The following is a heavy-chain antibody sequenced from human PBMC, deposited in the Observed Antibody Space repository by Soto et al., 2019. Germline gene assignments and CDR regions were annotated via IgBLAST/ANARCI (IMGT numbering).Heavy chain of an antibody. D-gene: IGHD2-21*02. CDR3: ARDLAYCGGDCYPIAY. Sequence: QVQLVQSGAEVKKPGASVKVSCKASGYTFTSNGISWVRQAPGQGLEWMGWISAYNGNTNYAQKLQGRVTMTTDTSTSTAYMEPRSLRSDDTAVYYCARDLAYCGGDCYPIAYWGQGTLVTVSS. CDR2: ISAYNGNT. V-gene: IGHV1-18*01. CDR1: GYTFTSNG. J-gene: IGHJ4*02.